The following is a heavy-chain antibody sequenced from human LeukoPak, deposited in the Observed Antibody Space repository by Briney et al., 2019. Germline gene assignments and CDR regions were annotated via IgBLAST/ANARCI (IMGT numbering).Heavy chain of an antibody. CDR3: ARAPVYGFWSGYYKN. CDR2: INHSGST. J-gene: IGHJ4*02. D-gene: IGHD3-3*01. Sequence: SETLSLTCAVYGGSFSGYYWSWIRQPPGKGLEWIGEINHSGSTNYNPSLKSRVTISVDTSKSQFPLKLSSVTAADTAVYYCARAPVYGFWSGYYKNWGQGTLVTVSS. V-gene: IGHV4-34*01. CDR1: GGSFSGYY.